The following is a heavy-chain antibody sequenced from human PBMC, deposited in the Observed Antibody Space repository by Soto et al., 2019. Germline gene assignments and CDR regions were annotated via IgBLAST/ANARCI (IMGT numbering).Heavy chain of an antibody. CDR3: VRVVAIPGYPDN. CDR1: GATFSSYA. J-gene: IGHJ4*02. V-gene: IGHV1-69*14. D-gene: IGHD5-12*01. CDR2: IVPTVDTS. Sequence: QVQLVQSGAEVRQPASSVKVSCKTSGATFSSYAITWVRQAPGQGLEWMGGIVPTVDTSTYAQKIQGRVTIPADKFTNTVYMELSRPRSDDTAVYYCVRVVAIPGYPDNWGQGTLVTVSS.